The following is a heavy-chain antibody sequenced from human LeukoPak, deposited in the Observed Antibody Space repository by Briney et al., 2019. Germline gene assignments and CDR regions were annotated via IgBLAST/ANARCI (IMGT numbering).Heavy chain of an antibody. CDR2: ISSSSSYI. CDR3: ARVKRGDIVATISPRSAFDI. D-gene: IGHD5-12*01. V-gene: IGHV3-21*01. CDR1: GFTFSSYS. J-gene: IGHJ3*02. Sequence: GGSLRLSCAASGFTFSSYSMNWVRQAPGKGLEWVSSISSSSSYIYYADSVKGRFTISRDDAKNSLYLQMNSLRAEDTAVYYCARVKRGDIVATISPRSAFDIWGQGTMVTVSS.